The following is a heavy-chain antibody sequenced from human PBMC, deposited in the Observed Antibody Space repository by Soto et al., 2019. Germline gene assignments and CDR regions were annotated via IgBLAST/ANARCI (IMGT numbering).Heavy chain of an antibody. CDR1: GFTFSNYW. Sequence: PGGSLRLSCAASGFTFSNYWMHWVRQDPGRGLVWVSRISNDGSITNYADSVKGRFTISRDNAKNTLYLQMNSLRAEDTAVYYCAKDLTWNQADYWGQGALVTVSS. CDR2: ISNDGSIT. D-gene: IGHD1-1*01. CDR3: AKDLTWNQADY. J-gene: IGHJ4*02. V-gene: IGHV3-74*01.